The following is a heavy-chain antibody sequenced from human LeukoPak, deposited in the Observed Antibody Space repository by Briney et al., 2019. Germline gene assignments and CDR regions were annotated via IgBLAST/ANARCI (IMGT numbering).Heavy chain of an antibody. V-gene: IGHV3-11*04. Sequence: PGGSLRLSCAASGFTFSDYYMIWIRQAPGKGLEWVSYISSSGSTIYYADSVRGRFTISRDNTKNSLFLQMNSLRAEDAAIYYCARDVGTSSNWYDPWGQGTLVTVSS. D-gene: IGHD6-6*01. CDR1: GFTFSDYY. CDR2: ISSSGSTI. CDR3: ARDVGTSSNWYDP. J-gene: IGHJ5*02.